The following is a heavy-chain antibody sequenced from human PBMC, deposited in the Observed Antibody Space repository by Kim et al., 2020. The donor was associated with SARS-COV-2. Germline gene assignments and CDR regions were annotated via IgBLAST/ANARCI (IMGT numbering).Heavy chain of an antibody. CDR2: IYPGDSDT. CDR3: ARLPLYSSSWYANYYYGMDV. V-gene: IGHV5-51*01. Sequence: GESLKISCKGSGYSFTSYWIGWVRQMPGKGLEWMGIIYPGDSDTRYSPSFQGQVTISADKSISTAYLQWSSLKASDTAMYYCARLPLYSSSWYANYYYGMDVWGQGTTVTVSS. D-gene: IGHD6-13*01. CDR1: GYSFTSYW. J-gene: IGHJ6*02.